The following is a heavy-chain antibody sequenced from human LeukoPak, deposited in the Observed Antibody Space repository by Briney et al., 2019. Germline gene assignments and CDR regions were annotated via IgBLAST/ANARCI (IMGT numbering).Heavy chain of an antibody. V-gene: IGHV3-23*01. J-gene: IGHJ4*02. D-gene: IGHD1-26*01. CDR1: GFTFSSYG. Sequence: PGGSLRLSCAASGFTFSSYGMSWVRQAPGKGLEWVSAISGSGGSTYYADSVKGRFTISRDNAKNSLYLQMNSLRPDDTAFYYCATYSGSNYALDYWGQGTLVTVSS. CDR3: ATYSGSNYALDY. CDR2: ISGSGGST.